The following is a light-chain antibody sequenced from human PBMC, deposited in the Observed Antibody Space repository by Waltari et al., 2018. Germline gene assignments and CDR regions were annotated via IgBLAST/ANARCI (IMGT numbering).Light chain of an antibody. V-gene: IGLV2-18*02. CDR1: SSDVGYYHL. CDR2: EVT. CDR3: SSYTTSNTFV. J-gene: IGLJ3*02. Sequence: QSALTQPPSVSGSPGPSVTLSCTGTSSDVGYYHLLSCYKHSPGTAPQVVIYEVTYRPSGVPDRFSASRSGNTASLTISGLQAEDEADYYCSSYTTSNTFVFGGGTKLTVL.